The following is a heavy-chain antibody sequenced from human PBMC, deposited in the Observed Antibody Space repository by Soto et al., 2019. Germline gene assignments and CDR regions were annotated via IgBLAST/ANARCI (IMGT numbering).Heavy chain of an antibody. CDR2: IHHRGST. V-gene: IGHV4-34*01. D-gene: IGHD2-15*01. J-gene: IGHJ4*02. CDR3: ATTAYCSGGSCYSGPDY. Sequence: AETLSLTCAVYGGSFSGYYWSWIRQPPGKGLEWIGEIHHRGSTNYNPSLKSRVTISVDTSKNQFSLQLSSVTAADTAVYYCATTAYCSGGSCYSGPDYWGQGTLVTVSS. CDR1: GGSFSGYY.